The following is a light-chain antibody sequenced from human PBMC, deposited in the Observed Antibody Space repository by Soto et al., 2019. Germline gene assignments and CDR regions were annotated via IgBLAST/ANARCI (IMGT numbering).Light chain of an antibody. V-gene: IGKV3-11*01. CDR3: QLRSNWPT. CDR1: QSVSSY. J-gene: IGKJ4*01. CDR2: DAS. Sequence: EIVLTQSPATLSLSPGERATLSCRASQSVSSYLAWYQQKPGQAPRLLIYDASNRATGIPARFSGSGSGTDFTLTISSLKREDFAVYYCQLRSNWPTFGGVTNVDIK.